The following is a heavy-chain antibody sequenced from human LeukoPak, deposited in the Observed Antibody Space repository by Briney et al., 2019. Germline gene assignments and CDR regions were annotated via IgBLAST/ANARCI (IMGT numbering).Heavy chain of an antibody. J-gene: IGHJ5*02. Sequence: GGSLRLSCAASGVIVSRNFMSWVRQAPGKGLQWVAIMYAGGTTDYSDSVRGRFHISRDSSNNTLSLQINSLRAEDTAVYYCARGSGSGWPLDRWGEGALVTVSS. CDR1: GVIVSRNF. D-gene: IGHD6-19*01. CDR2: MYAGGTT. CDR3: ARGSGSGWPLDR. V-gene: IGHV3-53*01.